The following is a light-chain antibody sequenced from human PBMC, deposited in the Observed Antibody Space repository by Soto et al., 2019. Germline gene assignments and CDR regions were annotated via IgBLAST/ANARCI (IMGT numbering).Light chain of an antibody. CDR2: AAS. J-gene: IGKJ1*01. CDR3: QQSYSTPRT. CDR1: QSISSY. Sequence: DIQMTPSPSSPSASVGDRVTITCRASQSISSYLNWYQQKPGKAPKLLIYAASSLQSGVPSRFSGSGSGTDFTLTISSLQPEDFATYYCQQSYSTPRTFGQGTKVDIK. V-gene: IGKV1-39*01.